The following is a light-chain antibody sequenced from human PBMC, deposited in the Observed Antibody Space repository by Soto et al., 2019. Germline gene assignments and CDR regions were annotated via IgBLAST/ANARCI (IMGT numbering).Light chain of an antibody. Sequence: DIVLTQSPGTLSLSPGERATLSCRSSQSVSSNYLAWYQQKPDQAPRLVIYDVSGRATGIPDRFSGSGSGTDFAVTISGREPEDSAVYYCQQYGISPTFGQGTKVEIK. CDR2: DVS. J-gene: IGKJ1*01. CDR1: QSVSSNY. V-gene: IGKV3-20*01. CDR3: QQYGISPT.